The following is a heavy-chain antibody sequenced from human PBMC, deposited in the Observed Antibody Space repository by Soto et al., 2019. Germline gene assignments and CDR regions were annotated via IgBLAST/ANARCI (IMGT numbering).Heavy chain of an antibody. V-gene: IGHV4-59*08. Sequence: QVQLQESGPGLVKSSETLSLTCTVSGGSISNYYWSWIRQPPGKRLEWIAYIFYSGSTNYNPSLKSRVTISVDTSKNQFALRLTSVTAADTALYYCARHYCGGGGCYYFDQWGQGTLVTVSS. D-gene: IGHD2-15*01. CDR2: IFYSGST. CDR1: GGSISNYY. CDR3: ARHYCGGGGCYYFDQ. J-gene: IGHJ4*02.